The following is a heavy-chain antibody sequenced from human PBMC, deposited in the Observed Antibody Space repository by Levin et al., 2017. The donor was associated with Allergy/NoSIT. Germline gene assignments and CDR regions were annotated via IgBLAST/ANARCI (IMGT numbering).Heavy chain of an antibody. V-gene: IGHV1-8*02. CDR1: GYTFTSYD. J-gene: IGHJ3*02. CDR2: MNSNSGNT. D-gene: IGHD3-16*01. Sequence: GESLKISCKASGYTFTSYDINWVRQATGQGLEWVGCMNSNSGNTGYAQKFQGRVTMTRNTSISTAYMELSSLRSEDTAVYYCASPHTFGGQHDAFDIWGKGTMVTVSS. CDR3: ASPHTFGGQHDAFDI.